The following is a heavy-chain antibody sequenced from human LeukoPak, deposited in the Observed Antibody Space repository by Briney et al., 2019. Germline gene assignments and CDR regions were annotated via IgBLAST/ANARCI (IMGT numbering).Heavy chain of an antibody. CDR1: GYTFTGYY. D-gene: IGHD1-26*01. CDR2: INPNSGGT. CDR3: ARDKEWELPHFDY. J-gene: IGHJ4*02. Sequence: GASVKVSCKASGYTFTGYYMHWVRQAPGQGLEWMGWINPNSGGTNYAQKFQGRVTMTRDTSISTAYMELSRLRSDDTAVYYCARDKEWELPHFDYWGQGTLVTVSS. V-gene: IGHV1-2*02.